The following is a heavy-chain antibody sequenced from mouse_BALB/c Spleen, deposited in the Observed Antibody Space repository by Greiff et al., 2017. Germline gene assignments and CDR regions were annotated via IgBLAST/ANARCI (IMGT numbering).Heavy chain of an antibody. J-gene: IGHJ2*01. Sequence: EVNLVESGGGLVQPGGSRKLSCAASGFTFSSFGMHWVRQAPEKGLEWVAYISSGSSTIYYADTVKGRFTISRDNPKNTLFLQMTSLRSEDTAMYYCARSGYGNYYFDYWGQGTTLTVSS. CDR1: GFTFSSFG. CDR3: ARSGYGNYYFDY. D-gene: IGHD2-10*02. V-gene: IGHV5-17*02. CDR2: ISSGSSTI.